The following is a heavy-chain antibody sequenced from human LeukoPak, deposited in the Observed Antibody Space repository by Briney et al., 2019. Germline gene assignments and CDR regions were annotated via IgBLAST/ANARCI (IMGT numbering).Heavy chain of an antibody. CDR3: AREILAPGKTHDY. Sequence: GGSLRLSCAASGFTFSSYAMSWVRQAPGKGLEWVSAISGSGGSTYYADSVKGRFTISRDNAKNTLFLQMSSLRAEDTAVYFCAREILAPGKTHDYWGQGTLVTVSS. CDR2: ISGSGGST. J-gene: IGHJ4*02. CDR1: GFTFSSYA. V-gene: IGHV3-23*01.